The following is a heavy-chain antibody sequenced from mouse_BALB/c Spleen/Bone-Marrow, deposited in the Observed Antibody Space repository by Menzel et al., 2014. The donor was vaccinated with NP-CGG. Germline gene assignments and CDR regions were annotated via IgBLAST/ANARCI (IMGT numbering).Heavy chain of an antibody. Sequence: QVQLQQSGPGLVQPSQSLSITCTVSGFSLSSYGVHWVRQSPGKGLEWLGVIWRGGSTDYNAAFMSRLSITKDNSKSXVFFKMNSLQADDTAIYYCAKNSYDIYYYAMDYWGQGTSVTVSS. CDR3: AKNSYDIYYYAMDY. V-gene: IGHV2-5*01. CDR2: IWRGGST. J-gene: IGHJ4*01. D-gene: IGHD2-3*01. CDR1: GFSLSSYG.